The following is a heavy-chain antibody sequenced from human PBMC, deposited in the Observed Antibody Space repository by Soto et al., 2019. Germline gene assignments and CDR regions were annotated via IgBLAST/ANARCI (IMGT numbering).Heavy chain of an antibody. CDR3: ARANYYYYMDV. CDR1: GFTFSSYS. CDR2: ISSSSSTI. Sequence: GGSLRLSCAASGFTFSSYSMNWVRQAPGKGLEWVSYISSSSSTIYYADSVKGRFTISRDNAKNSLYLQMNSLRAEDTAVYYCARANYYYYMDVWGKGTTVTVSS. V-gene: IGHV3-48*01. J-gene: IGHJ6*03.